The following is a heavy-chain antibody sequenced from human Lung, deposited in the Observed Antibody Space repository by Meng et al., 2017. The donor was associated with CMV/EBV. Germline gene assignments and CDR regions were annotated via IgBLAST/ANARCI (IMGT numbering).Heavy chain of an antibody. D-gene: IGHD3-10*01. J-gene: IGHJ1*01. CDR2: IPHRGSS. CDR3: LRRSGGSV. Sequence: QVLLRQSGPALVKPSETLSLTCAVSGDSITNHNWWAWVRQPPGKGLEWIGEIPHRGSSAYNPSLKSRVSMSIDKSKNQFSLKLTSVTAADTAVYHCLRRSGGSVWGQGTLVTVSS. V-gene: IGHV4-4*02. CDR1: GDSITNHNW.